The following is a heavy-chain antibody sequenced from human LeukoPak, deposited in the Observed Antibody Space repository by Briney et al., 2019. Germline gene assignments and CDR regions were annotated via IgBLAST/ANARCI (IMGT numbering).Heavy chain of an antibody. CDR3: ARGGGSWSHYFDY. V-gene: IGHV3-30*04. Sequence: GRSLRLSCAASGFTFSSYAMHWVRQAPGKRLEWVAVISYDGSNKYYADSVKGRFTISRDNSKNTLYLQMNSLRAEDTAVYYCARGGGSWSHYFDYWGQGALVTVSS. J-gene: IGHJ4*02. CDR1: GFTFSSYA. D-gene: IGHD6-13*01. CDR2: ISYDGSNK.